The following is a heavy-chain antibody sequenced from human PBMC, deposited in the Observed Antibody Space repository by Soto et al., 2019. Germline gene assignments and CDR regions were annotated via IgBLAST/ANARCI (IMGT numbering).Heavy chain of an antibody. V-gene: IGHV4-39*01. CDR3: VKGEYYYDGSAYYPFDY. CDR1: GGSISSSSYY. CDR2: RT. Sequence: PSETLSLTCTVSGGSISSSSYYWGWIRQPPGKGLEWIGSRTHYADSVKGRFTISRDNSKNTAYLQMSSLRPEDTAVYYCVKGEYYYDGSAYYPFDYWGQGRMVTVSS. D-gene: IGHD3-22*01. J-gene: IGHJ4*02.